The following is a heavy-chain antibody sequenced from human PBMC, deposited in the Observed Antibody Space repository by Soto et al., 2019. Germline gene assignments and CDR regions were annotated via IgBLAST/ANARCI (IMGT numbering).Heavy chain of an antibody. J-gene: IGHJ6*03. Sequence: VQLVQSGAEVKKPGASVKVSCKTSGDSFNDYYIHWVRQAPGQGLEWMGWINPNGGVTKYAQKFRGRVTVHRDTSIRTVYMELSSLRSDDTAVYYCARESGGAPATLDYYYFYMDVWGKGTTVTVSS. V-gene: IGHV1-2*02. CDR3: ARESGGAPATLDYYYFYMDV. CDR1: GDSFNDYY. CDR2: INPNGGVT. D-gene: IGHD1-26*01.